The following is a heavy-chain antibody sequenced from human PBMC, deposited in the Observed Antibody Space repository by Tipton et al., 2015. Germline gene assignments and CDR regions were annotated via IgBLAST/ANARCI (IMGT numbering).Heavy chain of an antibody. V-gene: IGHV4-61*01. J-gene: IGHJ6*02. D-gene: IGHD5-24*01. CDR1: GGSVSSGSAYH. CDR3: ARDLEHGMDV. CDR2: IDYSGTK. Sequence: GLVKPSETLSLTCTVSGGSVSSGSAYHWSWIRQPPGKGLEWIGNIDYSGTKNYNPSLKSRVTISLDTSKNQFSLKLSSVTAADTAVYYCARDLEHGMDVWGQGTTVTVSS.